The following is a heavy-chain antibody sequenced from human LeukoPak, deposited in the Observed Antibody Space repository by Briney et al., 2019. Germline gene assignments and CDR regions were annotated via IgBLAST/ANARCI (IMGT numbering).Heavy chain of an antibody. CDR3: TRGLDRSSWYNY. J-gene: IGHJ4*02. D-gene: IGHD6-13*01. Sequence: SETLSLTCTVSGGSISSYYWSWIRQPPGKGLEWIGYIYYSGSTNYNPSLKSRVTISVATSKNQFSLKLSSVTAADTAVYYCTRGLDRSSWYNYWGQGTLVTVSS. CDR1: GGSISSYY. CDR2: IYYSGST. V-gene: IGHV4-59*01.